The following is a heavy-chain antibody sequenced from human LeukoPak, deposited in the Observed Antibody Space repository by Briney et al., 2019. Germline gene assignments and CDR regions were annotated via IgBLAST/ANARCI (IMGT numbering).Heavy chain of an antibody. V-gene: IGHV4-39*01. CDR1: GGPIDSAGFF. CDR3: GRRLEIAATIDY. Sequence: KPSETLSLTCTVSGGPIDSAGFFWDWIRQPPGQGLEWIGTIYYSGTTYYNPSLKSRFTITVYTSKSQFSLDLSSVSAADTALYFCGRRLEIAATIDYWGQGILVTVSS. D-gene: IGHD6-6*01. CDR2: IYYSGTT. J-gene: IGHJ4*02.